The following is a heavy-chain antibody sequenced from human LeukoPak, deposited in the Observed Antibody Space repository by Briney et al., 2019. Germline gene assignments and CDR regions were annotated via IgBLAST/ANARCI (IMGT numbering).Heavy chain of an antibody. CDR1: GCTFTSSA. CDR2: IVVGSGNT. D-gene: IGHD3-22*01. CDR3: AAVLTYYYDSSGYYPEY. J-gene: IGHJ4*02. V-gene: IGHV1-58*02. Sequence: SVKVSCKASGCTFTSSAMQWVRQARGQRLEWIGWIVVGSGNTNYAQKFQERVTITRDMSTSTAYMELSSLRSKDTAVYYCAAVLTYYYDSSGYYPEYWGQGTLVTVSS.